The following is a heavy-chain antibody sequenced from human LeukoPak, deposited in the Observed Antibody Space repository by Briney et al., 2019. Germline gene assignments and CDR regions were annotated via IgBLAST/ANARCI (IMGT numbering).Heavy chain of an antibody. D-gene: IGHD1-7*01. V-gene: IGHV3-23*01. CDR3: ARDHEGVAGTTGGVDY. Sequence: GGSLRLSCAASGFTFSSYAMSWVRQAPGKGLEWVSAIRGSGGSTYYADSVKGRFTISRDNAKKSLYLQMDSLRAEDTAVYYCARDHEGVAGTTGGVDYWGQGTLVTVSS. CDR1: GFTFSSYA. J-gene: IGHJ4*02. CDR2: IRGSGGST.